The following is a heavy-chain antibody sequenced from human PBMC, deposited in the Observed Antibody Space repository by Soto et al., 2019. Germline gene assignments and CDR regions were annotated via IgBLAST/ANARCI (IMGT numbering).Heavy chain of an antibody. CDR2: IRSSGTYT. CDR1: GFTFSDYY. Sequence: QVQLVESGGGLVKPGGSLRLSCAASGFTFSDYYMSWIRQAPGKGLEWVSYIRSSGTYTNYADSVQGRFTISRDNAKNSLYLQMNSLRAEDTAVYYCARDRLRGSSYGYYVSYYYYGMDVWGQGTTVTVSS. D-gene: IGHD5-18*01. J-gene: IGHJ6*02. V-gene: IGHV3-11*06. CDR3: ARDRLRGSSYGYYVSYYYYGMDV.